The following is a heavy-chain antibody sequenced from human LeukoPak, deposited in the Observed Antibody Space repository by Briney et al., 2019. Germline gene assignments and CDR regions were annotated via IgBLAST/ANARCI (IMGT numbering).Heavy chain of an antibody. CDR2: IQPGDSDT. D-gene: IGHD5-18*01. CDR3: ARQYSYGSFDY. V-gene: IGHV5-51*01. J-gene: IGHJ4*02. CDR1: GYSFSSHW. Sequence: GESLKISCKSSGYSFSSHWIGWVRQMPGKGLGWMGIIQPGDSDTRYSPSFQGQVTISADKSISTAYLQWSSLKASDTAMYYCARQYSYGSFDYWGQGTLVTVSS.